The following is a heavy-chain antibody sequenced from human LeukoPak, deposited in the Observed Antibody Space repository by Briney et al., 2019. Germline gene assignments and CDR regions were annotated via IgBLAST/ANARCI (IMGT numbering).Heavy chain of an antibody. CDR1: GGTFSSYA. V-gene: IGHV1-24*01. CDR3: ATMVRGVTGYRY. J-gene: IGHJ4*02. D-gene: IGHD3-10*01. Sequence: ASVKVSCKASGGTFSSYAISWVRQAPGKGLEWMGGFDPEDGETIYAQKFQGRVTMTEDTSTDTAYMELSSLRSEDTAVYYCATMVRGVTGYRYWGQGTLVTVSS. CDR2: FDPEDGET.